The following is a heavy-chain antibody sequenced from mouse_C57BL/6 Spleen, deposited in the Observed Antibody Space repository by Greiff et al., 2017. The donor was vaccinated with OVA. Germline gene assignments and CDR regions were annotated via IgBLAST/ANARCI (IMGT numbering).Heavy chain of an antibody. V-gene: IGHV7-3*01. J-gene: IGHJ4*01. CDR1: GFTFTDYY. CDR3: ASHMVTTDVDYYAMDY. CDR2: IRNKANGYTT. D-gene: IGHD2-2*01. Sequence: EVMLVESGGGLVQPGGSLSLSCAASGFTFTDYYMSWVRQPPGKALEWLGFIRNKANGYTTEYSASVKVRFTISRDNSQSILYLQMNALRAEDSATDYCASHMVTTDVDYYAMDYWGQGTSVTVSS.